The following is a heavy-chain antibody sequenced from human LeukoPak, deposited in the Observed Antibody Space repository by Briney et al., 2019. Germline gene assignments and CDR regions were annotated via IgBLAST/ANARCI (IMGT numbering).Heavy chain of an antibody. D-gene: IGHD6-13*01. CDR3: AKVVQYTASTGTGLDY. J-gene: IGHJ4*02. Sequence: GGSLRLSCAASGFTFSNYGMHWVRQAPGKGLDWVAVIWYDGSYKYYADSVKGRFTISRDNSKNTLYLQMNSLRAEDTAVYYCAKVVQYTASTGTGLDYWGQGTLVTVSS. V-gene: IGHV3-33*06. CDR2: IWYDGSYK. CDR1: GFTFSNYG.